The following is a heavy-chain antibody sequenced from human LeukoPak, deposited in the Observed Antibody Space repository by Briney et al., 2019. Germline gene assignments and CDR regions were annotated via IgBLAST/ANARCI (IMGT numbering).Heavy chain of an antibody. Sequence: RGSLRLSCAASGFTFSSYAMSWVRQAPGKGLEWISAISGSAYYADSVKGRFTISRDNSKNTLYLQMNSLRAEDTAVYYCAKGGPVLRFLGPSMDVWGKGTTVTVSS. V-gene: IGHV3-23*01. J-gene: IGHJ6*04. CDR1: GFTFSSYA. CDR2: ISGSA. D-gene: IGHD3-3*01. CDR3: AKGGPVLRFLGPSMDV.